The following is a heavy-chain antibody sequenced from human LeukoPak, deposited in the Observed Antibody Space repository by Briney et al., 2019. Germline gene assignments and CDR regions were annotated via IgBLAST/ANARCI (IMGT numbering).Heavy chain of an antibody. CDR2: IYYNGNT. Sequence: SETLSLTCAVYGGSFSGYYWSWIRQPPGKGLEWTGNIYYNGNTFYNPSLKSRVTISVDTSRNQFSLKLTSVTAADTAIYYCARLGPYTSGISPYWGQGTLVTVSS. D-gene: IGHD6-19*01. J-gene: IGHJ4*02. V-gene: IGHV4-34*01. CDR1: GGSFSGYY. CDR3: ARLGPYTSGISPY.